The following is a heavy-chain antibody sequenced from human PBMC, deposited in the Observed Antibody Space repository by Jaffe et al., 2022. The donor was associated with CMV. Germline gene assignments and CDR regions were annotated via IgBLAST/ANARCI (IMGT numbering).Heavy chain of an antibody. Sequence: QVQLVESGGGLVKPGGSLRLSCAASGFTFSDYYMSWIRQAPGKGLEWVSYISSSGSTIYYADSVKGRFTISRDNAKNSLYLQMNSLRAEDTAVYYCARDYRYYDILTGYPDYYYYGMDVWGQGTTVTVSS. V-gene: IGHV3-11*01. D-gene: IGHD3-9*01. CDR3: ARDYRYYDILTGYPDYYYYGMDV. J-gene: IGHJ6*02. CDR1: GFTFSDYY. CDR2: ISSSGSTI.